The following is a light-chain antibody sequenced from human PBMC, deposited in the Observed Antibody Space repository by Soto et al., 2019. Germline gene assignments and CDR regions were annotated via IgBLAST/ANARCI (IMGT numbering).Light chain of an antibody. CDR3: QSYDSSNVV. CDR2: EDN. CDR1: SGSIASNY. Sequence: NFMLTQPHSVSESPGKTVTISCTRSSGSIASNYVQWYQQRPGSAPTTVIYEDNLRPSGVPDRFSGAIDSSSNSASLTISGLKTEDEADYYCQSYDSSNVVFGGGTKVTVL. V-gene: IGLV6-57*04. J-gene: IGLJ2*01.